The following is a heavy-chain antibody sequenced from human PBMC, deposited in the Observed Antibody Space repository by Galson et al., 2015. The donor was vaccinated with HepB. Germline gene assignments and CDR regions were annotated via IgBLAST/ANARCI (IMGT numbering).Heavy chain of an antibody. V-gene: IGHV4-30-2*01. J-gene: IGHJ3*02. Sequence: TLSLTCAVSGGSISSGGYSWSWIRQPPGKGLEWIGYIYHSGSTYYNPSLKSRVTISVDRSKNQFSLKLSSVTAADTAVYYCARAHGGVDALDIWGQGTMVTVSS. CDR1: GGSISSGGYS. CDR2: IYHSGST. CDR3: ARAHGGVDALDI. D-gene: IGHD3-16*01.